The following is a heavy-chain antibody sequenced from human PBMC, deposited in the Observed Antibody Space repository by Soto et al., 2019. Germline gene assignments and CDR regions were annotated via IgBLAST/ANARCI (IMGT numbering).Heavy chain of an antibody. V-gene: IGHV3-23*01. J-gene: IGHJ3*02. CDR3: AKVAGGAPALPHDAFDK. CDR2: ISGSGGST. D-gene: IGHD3-16*01. Sequence: PGGSLRLSCAASGFTFSSYAMSWVRQAPGKGLEWVSAISGSGGSTYYADSVKGRFTISRDNSKNTLYLQMNSLRAEDTAVYYCAKVAGGAPALPHDAFDKWDQGTMVTVSS. CDR1: GFTFSSYA.